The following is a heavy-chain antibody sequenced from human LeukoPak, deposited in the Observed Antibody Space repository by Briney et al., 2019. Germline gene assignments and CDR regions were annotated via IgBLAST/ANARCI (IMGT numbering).Heavy chain of an antibody. J-gene: IGHJ3*02. CDR3: ARPRWGANAFDI. CDR2: INPNSGGT. CDR1: GYTCTGYY. Sequence: ASVKVSCKASGYTCTGYYMHWVRQAPGQGLEWMGWINPNSGGTNYAQKFQGSVTMTRDTSISTAYMELSRLRSDDTAVYYCARPRWGANAFDIWGQGTMVTVSS. D-gene: IGHD3-16*01. V-gene: IGHV1-2*02.